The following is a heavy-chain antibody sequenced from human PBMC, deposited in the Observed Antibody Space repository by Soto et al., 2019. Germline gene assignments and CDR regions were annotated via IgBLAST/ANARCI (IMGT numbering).Heavy chain of an antibody. J-gene: IGHJ3*02. CDR1: GFTFSSYA. V-gene: IGHV3-23*01. D-gene: IGHD5-18*01. CDR3: AKGFEGSWIQLWLPGAFDI. CDR2: ISGSGGST. Sequence: EVQLLESGGGLVQPGGSLRLSCAASGFTFSSYAMSWVRQAPGKGLEGVSTISGSGGSTYYADSVKGRVTISRDNSKNTLYLQMNSLRAEDTAVYYCAKGFEGSWIQLWLPGAFDIWGQGTMVTVSS.